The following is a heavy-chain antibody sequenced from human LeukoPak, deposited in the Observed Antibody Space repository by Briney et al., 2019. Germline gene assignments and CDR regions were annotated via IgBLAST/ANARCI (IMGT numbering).Heavy chain of an antibody. D-gene: IGHD1-26*01. CDR2: ISSSGSTI. J-gene: IGHJ4*02. Sequence: GGSLRLSCAASGFTFSNYEMNWVRQAPGEGLEWVSFISSSGSTIYYADSVKGRFTNSRDNAKNSLYLQMYSLRAEDTAIYYCAREAGGSYDYWGQGTLVTVSS. CDR1: GFTFSNYE. CDR3: AREAGGSYDY. V-gene: IGHV3-48*03.